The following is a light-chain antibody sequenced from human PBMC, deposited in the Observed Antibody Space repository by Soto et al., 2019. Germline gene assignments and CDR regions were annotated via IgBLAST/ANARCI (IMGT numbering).Light chain of an antibody. CDR1: QSISSL. Sequence: DIQMTQSPSTLSASVGDRVTITCRASQSISSLLAWYQQKPGKAPKLLIYDASSLESGVPSRFSGSGSGTEFTLTISSLQPDDVATYYCQKYNSYPWTFGQGTKVEIK. J-gene: IGKJ1*01. V-gene: IGKV1-5*01. CDR2: DAS. CDR3: QKYNSYPWT.